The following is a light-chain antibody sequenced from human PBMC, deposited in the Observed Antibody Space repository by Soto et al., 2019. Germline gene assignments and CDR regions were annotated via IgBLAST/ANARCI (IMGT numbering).Light chain of an antibody. J-gene: IGLJ1*01. V-gene: IGLV2-14*01. CDR1: SSDVATYNH. CDR2: EVS. CDR3: SSYTSSSTLV. Sequence: QSVLTQPASVSGSPGQSITISCTGTSSDVATYNHVSWYQQYLGKAPKLMIYEVSNRPSGVSNRFSGSKSGNTASLTISGLQAEDEGDYYCSSYTSSSTLVFGTGTKLTVL.